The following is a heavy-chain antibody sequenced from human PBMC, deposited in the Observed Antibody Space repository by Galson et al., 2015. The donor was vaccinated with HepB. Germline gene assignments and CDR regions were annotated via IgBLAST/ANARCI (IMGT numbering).Heavy chain of an antibody. CDR2: INHSGST. Sequence: SETLSLTCAVYGGSFSGYYWSWIRQPPGKGLEWIGEINHSGSTNYNPSLKSRVTISVDTSKNQFSLKLSSVTAADTAVYYCARAGVMTTVTQGLDYWGQGTLVTVSS. V-gene: IGHV4-34*01. CDR1: GGSFSGYY. J-gene: IGHJ4*02. CDR3: ARAGVMTTVTQGLDY. D-gene: IGHD4-17*01.